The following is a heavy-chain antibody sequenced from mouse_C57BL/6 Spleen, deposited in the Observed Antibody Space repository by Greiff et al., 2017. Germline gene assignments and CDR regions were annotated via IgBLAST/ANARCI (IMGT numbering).Heavy chain of an antibody. V-gene: IGHV5-4*01. J-gene: IGHJ2*01. CDR3: ARAGVDY. CDR1: GFTFSSYA. D-gene: IGHD4-1*01. CDR2: ISDGGSYT. Sequence: EVQLVESGGGLVKPGGSLKLSCAASGFTFSSYAMSWVRQTPEKRLEWVATISDGGSYTYYPDNVKGRFTISRDNAKNNLYLQMSHLKSEDTAMYYCARAGVDYWGQGTTLTVSS.